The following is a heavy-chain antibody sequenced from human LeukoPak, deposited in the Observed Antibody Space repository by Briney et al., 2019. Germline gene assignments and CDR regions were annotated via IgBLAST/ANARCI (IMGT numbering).Heavy chain of an antibody. Sequence: GGSLRLSCAASGFTFDDYAMHRVRQAPGKGLEWVSGISWNSGSIGYADSVKGRFTISRDNSKNTVHLQMNSLRAEDTAMYYCVRDGAHWDLDYWGQGTLVTVSS. CDR1: GFTFDDYA. V-gene: IGHV3-9*01. CDR2: ISWNSGSI. D-gene: IGHD7-27*01. J-gene: IGHJ4*02. CDR3: VRDGAHWDLDY.